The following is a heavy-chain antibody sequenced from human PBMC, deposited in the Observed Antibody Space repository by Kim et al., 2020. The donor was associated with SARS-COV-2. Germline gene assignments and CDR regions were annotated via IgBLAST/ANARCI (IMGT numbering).Heavy chain of an antibody. CDR3: ARDVDIVATALGGY. CDR2: INTNTGNP. V-gene: IGHV7-4-1*02. D-gene: IGHD5-12*01. J-gene: IGHJ4*02. CDR1: GYTFTSYA. Sequence: ASVKVSCKASGYTFTSYAMNWVRQAPGQGLEWMGWINTNTGNPTYAQGFTGRFVFSLDTSVSTAYLQISSLKAEDTAVYYCARDVDIVATALGGYWGQGTLVTVSS.